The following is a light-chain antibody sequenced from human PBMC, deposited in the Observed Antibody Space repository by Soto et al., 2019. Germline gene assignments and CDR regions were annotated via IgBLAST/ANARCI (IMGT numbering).Light chain of an antibody. V-gene: IGKV1-33*01. CDR2: DTS. CDR3: QQFDSVPLT. CDR1: HDIGPY. Sequence: QMTQSPSSLSASVGDRVTITCQASHDIGPYLNWYQHKPGKAPKLLIFDTSHLATGVPARFSGSGSDTYFTFTITNLQAEDFAAYDFQQFDSVPLTFGGGTHVEI. J-gene: IGKJ4*01.